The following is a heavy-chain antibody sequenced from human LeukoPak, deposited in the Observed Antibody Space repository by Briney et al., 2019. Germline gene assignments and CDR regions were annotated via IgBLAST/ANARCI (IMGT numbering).Heavy chain of an antibody. J-gene: IGHJ4*02. Sequence: PGGSLRLSCVGSGFIFSSYEMNWVRQAPGKGLEWVSYISGGGTTIYYADSVKGRFTITRDNAKNSLYLQMNSLRAEDTAVYYCARSFYYDTLTGYYFFDYWGQGTLVTVSS. V-gene: IGHV3-48*03. CDR1: GFIFSSYE. D-gene: IGHD3-9*01. CDR3: ARSFYYDTLTGYYFFDY. CDR2: ISGGGTTI.